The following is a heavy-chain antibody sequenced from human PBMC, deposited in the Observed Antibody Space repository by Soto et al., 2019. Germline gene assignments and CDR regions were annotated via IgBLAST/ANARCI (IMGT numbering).Heavy chain of an antibody. Sequence: PSETLSLTCSVSVGSITTSSYCLGWILHPPGKGLEWIGSIHSSWSTYYNPSLKSRVTISLDTSKNQFSLGLRSVTAEETAVYCCARGDGNSADYYYGMEIWGRGTTVTFSS. J-gene: IGHJ6*02. CDR2: IHSSWST. D-gene: IGHD4-4*01. CDR1: VGSITTSSYC. CDR3: ARGDGNSADYYYGMEI. V-gene: IGHV4-39*01.